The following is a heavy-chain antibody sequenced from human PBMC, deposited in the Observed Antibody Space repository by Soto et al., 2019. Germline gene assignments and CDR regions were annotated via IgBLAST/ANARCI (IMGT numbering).Heavy chain of an antibody. V-gene: IGHV1-69*01. CDR2: SA. Sequence: QVQLVQSGAEVKKPGSSVKVSCKASGGTFSIYTISWVRQAPGQGLEWMGGSANSAQKFQGRLTVTADESTSTVYLELSLLTSEDTAVYYCPREGPPDIAWFDPWGQGTLVSVSS. CDR3: PREGPPDIAWFDP. D-gene: IGHD2-15*01. J-gene: IGHJ5*02. CDR1: GGTFSIYT.